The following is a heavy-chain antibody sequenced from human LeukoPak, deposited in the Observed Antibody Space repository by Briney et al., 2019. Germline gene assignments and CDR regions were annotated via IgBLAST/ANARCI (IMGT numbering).Heavy chain of an antibody. D-gene: IGHD6-13*01. J-gene: IGHJ4*02. CDR3: ARETDSSSYYFDY. CDR1: GFTFSSYA. CDR2: ISYDGSNK. V-gene: IGHV3-30-3*01. Sequence: GRSLRLPCAASGFTFSSYAMHWVRQAPGKGLEWVAVISYDGSNKYYADSVKGRFTISRDNSKNTLYLQMNSLRAEDTAVYYCARETDSSSYYFDYWGQGTLVTVSS.